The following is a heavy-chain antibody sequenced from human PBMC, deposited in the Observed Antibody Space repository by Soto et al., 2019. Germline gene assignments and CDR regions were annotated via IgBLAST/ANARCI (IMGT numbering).Heavy chain of an antibody. Sequence: SETLSLTCAVYGGSFSGYYWSWIRQPPGKGLEWTGEINHSGSTNYNPSLKSRVTISVDTSKNQFSLKLSSVTAADTAVYYCARSRRGYCSGGSCYTTPYYYYGMDVWGQGTTVTVSS. CDR2: INHSGST. V-gene: IGHV4-34*01. CDR1: GGSFSGYY. D-gene: IGHD2-15*01. CDR3: ARSRRGYCSGGSCYTTPYYYYGMDV. J-gene: IGHJ6*02.